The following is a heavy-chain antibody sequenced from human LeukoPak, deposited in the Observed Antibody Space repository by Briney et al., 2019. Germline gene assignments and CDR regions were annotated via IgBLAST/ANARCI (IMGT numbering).Heavy chain of an antibody. D-gene: IGHD4-17*01. V-gene: IGHV3-30*18. CDR1: GFTFSSYG. Sequence: GGSLRLSCAASGFTFSSYGMHWVRQAPGKGLEWVAVISYDGSNKYYADSVKGRFTISRDNSKNTLYLQMNSLRAEDTAVYYCAKDRYGDSAEYYGMDVWGQGTTVTVSS. CDR2: ISYDGSNK. CDR3: AKDRYGDSAEYYGMDV. J-gene: IGHJ6*02.